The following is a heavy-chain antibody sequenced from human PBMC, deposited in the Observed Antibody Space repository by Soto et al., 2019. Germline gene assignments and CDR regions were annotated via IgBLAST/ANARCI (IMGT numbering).Heavy chain of an antibody. CDR1: GGTFSSYA. V-gene: IGHV1-69*13. D-gene: IGHD6-19*01. CDR2: IIPIFGTA. J-gene: IGHJ5*02. CDR3: AGAVAGTRWFDP. Sequence: ASVKVSCKASGGTFSSYAISWVRQAPGQGLEWMGGIIPIFGTANYAQKFQGRVTITADESTSTAYMELSSLRSEDTAVYYCAGAVAGTRWFDPWGQGTLVTVSS.